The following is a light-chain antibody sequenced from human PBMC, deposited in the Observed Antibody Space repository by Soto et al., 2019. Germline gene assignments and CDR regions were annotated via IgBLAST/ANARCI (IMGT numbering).Light chain of an antibody. V-gene: IGKV3-20*01. CDR2: GAS. CDR1: HSVSSSY. J-gene: IGKJ1*01. Sequence: EIVLTQSPGTLSFSPGERATLSCRASHSVSSSYLAWYQQKPGQAPRLLIYGASSRATGIPDRFSGSGSGTDFTLTISRLEPEDFAVYYCQQYGSSPWTFGQGTNVDI. CDR3: QQYGSSPWT.